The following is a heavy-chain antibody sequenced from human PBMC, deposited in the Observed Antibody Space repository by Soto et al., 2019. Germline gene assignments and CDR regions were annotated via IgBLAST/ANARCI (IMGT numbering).Heavy chain of an antibody. D-gene: IGHD6-13*01. CDR1: GFTFSNYA. CDR3: ARDAEGYSSSWYYLDY. J-gene: IGHJ4*02. CDR2: IFAGGGST. Sequence: EVQLLESGGGLVQPGGSLRLSCAPSGFTFSNYAMFWVRQAPGKGLEWVSTIFAGGGSTYYADSVKGRFTISRDNSKNTLYLQMNSLRAEDTAVYYCARDAEGYSSSWYYLDYWGQGTLVTVSS. V-gene: IGHV3-23*01.